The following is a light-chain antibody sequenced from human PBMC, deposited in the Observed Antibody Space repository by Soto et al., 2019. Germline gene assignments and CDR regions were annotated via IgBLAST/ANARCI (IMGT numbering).Light chain of an antibody. CDR2: DSS. CDR1: QSVSSC. CDR3: QQRSDWPLT. J-gene: IGKJ4*01. V-gene: IGKV3-11*01. Sequence: EIVLTQSPATLSLSPGDRATLSCRASQSVSSCLAWYQQKPGQAPRLLIYDSSNRATGIPARFSGSGSGTDFTLTISSLEPEDFAVYYCQQRSDWPLTFGGGTKVEI.